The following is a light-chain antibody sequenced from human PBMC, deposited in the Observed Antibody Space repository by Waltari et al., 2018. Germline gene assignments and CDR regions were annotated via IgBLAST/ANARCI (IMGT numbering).Light chain of an antibody. J-gene: IGKJ2*02. CDR3: QQSYSTPST. V-gene: IGKV1-39*01. CDR2: AAS. CDR1: QSISSY. Sequence: DIQMTHSPSSLSASVGDSVTITGRASQSISSYLNWYQQKPGKAPKLLIYAASGLQSGVPSRFSGSGSGTDFTLTISSLQPEDFATYYCQQSYSTPSTFGQGTKLEIK.